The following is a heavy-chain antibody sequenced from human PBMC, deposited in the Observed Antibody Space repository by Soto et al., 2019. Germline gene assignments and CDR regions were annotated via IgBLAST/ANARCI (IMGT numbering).Heavy chain of an antibody. J-gene: IGHJ4*02. CDR1: GFTFTNYA. Sequence: EVQLWESGGDFIQPGGSLRVSCAASGFTFTNYAMSWDRQAPGKGLEWVSTIDHAGVNTHYADSVKGRFTISRDNSKGTLYLQMNSLRAEDTAIYYCATDVGPIMFDYWGQGALITVSS. D-gene: IGHD1-26*01. CDR3: ATDVGPIMFDY. V-gene: IGHV3-23*01. CDR2: IDHAGVNT.